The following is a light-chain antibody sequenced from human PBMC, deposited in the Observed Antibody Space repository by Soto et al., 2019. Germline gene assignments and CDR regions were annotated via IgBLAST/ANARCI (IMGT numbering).Light chain of an antibody. J-gene: IGKJ2*01. CDR1: QSVSSSY. CDR2: GAS. V-gene: IGKV3-20*01. Sequence: EIVLTQSPGTLYLSPGERATLSCRASQSVSSSYLAWYQQKPGQAPRLLIYGASSSATGIPDRFSGSGSGTDFTLTISRLEPEDFAVYYCQQYGSSPLYTFGQGTKLEI. CDR3: QQYGSSPLYT.